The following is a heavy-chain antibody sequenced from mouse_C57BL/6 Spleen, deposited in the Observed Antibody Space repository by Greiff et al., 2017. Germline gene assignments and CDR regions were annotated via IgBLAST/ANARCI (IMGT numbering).Heavy chain of an antibody. Sequence: QVQLQQSGAELVKPGASVEISCKASGYAFSSYWMNWVKQRPGKGLEWIGQIYPGDGDTNYNGKFKGKATLTADKSSSTAYMQLSSLTSEDSAVYFCARGDYYGSSSYYFDYWGQGTTLTVSS. CDR2: IYPGDGDT. CDR1: GYAFSSYW. J-gene: IGHJ2*01. CDR3: ARGDYYGSSSYYFDY. V-gene: IGHV1-80*01. D-gene: IGHD1-1*01.